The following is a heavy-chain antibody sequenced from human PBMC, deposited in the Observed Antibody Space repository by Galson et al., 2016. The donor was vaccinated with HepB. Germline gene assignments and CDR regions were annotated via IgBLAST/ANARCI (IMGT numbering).Heavy chain of an antibody. J-gene: IGHJ6*02. Sequence: SETLSLTCSVSGGSVSLGSFNCNWIRQSPGKGLEWIGYIYYSGTTNYDPSLKGRVTMSVDPSKSHFSLTLNSLTAADTAGYYCARKVTAAGYAMDVWGPGTTVTVSS. CDR1: GGSVSLGSFN. D-gene: IGHD4-11*01. V-gene: IGHV4-61*03. CDR3: ARKVTAAGYAMDV. CDR2: IYYSGTT.